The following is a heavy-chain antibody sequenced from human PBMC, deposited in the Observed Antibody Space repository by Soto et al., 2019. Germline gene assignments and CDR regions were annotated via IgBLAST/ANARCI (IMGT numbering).Heavy chain of an antibody. Sequence: LSLTCTVSGGSISSSSYYWGWIRQPPGKGLEWIGSIYYSGSTYYNPSLKSRVTISVDTSKNQFSLKLSSVTAADTAVYYCARHEVTGVDWFDPWGQGTLVTVSS. J-gene: IGHJ5*02. V-gene: IGHV4-39*01. CDR3: ARHEVTGVDWFDP. CDR2: IYYSGST. CDR1: GGSISSSSYY. D-gene: IGHD7-27*01.